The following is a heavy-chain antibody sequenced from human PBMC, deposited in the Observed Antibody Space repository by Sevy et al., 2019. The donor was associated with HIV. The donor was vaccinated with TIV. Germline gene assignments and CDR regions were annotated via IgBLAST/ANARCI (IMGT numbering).Heavy chain of an antibody. J-gene: IGHJ6*02. CDR3: ARDRDGSGSSGGYGMDV. V-gene: IGHV3-21*01. Sequence: GGSLRLSCVGSGITFSYYSMNWVRQAPGKGLEWVSSISSSSSNIYYADSVKGRFTISRDNAKKALYLQMNSRRAEDKAVYYCARDRDGSGSSGGYGMDVWGQGTTVTVSS. CDR1: GITFSYYS. CDR2: ISSSSSNI. D-gene: IGHD3-10*01.